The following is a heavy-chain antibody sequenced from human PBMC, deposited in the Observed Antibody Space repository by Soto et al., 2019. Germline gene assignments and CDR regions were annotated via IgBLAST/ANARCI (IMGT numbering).Heavy chain of an antibody. CDR2: INSGTGYT. CDR3: ARSQNYGSGAYSDY. CDR1: GYTFTRSL. D-gene: IGHD3-10*01. V-gene: IGHV1-3*04. Sequence: QVHLEQSGAEVKKPGASVKVSFKASGYTFTRSLMHWVRQAPGQSLGWMGGINSGTGYTKISQRFQGRVSFAGDTSASTAYMELSSLRSEDTAVYYCARSQNYGSGAYSDYWGQGTLVTISS. J-gene: IGHJ4*02.